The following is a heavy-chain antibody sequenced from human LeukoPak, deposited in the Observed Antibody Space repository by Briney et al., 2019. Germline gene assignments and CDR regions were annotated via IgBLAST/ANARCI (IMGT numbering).Heavy chain of an antibody. V-gene: IGHV1-18*01. CDR3: ARVPLYSSIAGAFDI. Sequence: ASVKVSCKASGYTFTSYGISWVRQAPGQGLEWMGWISAYNGNTNYAQKLQGRVTITRDTSASTAYMELSSLRSEDTAVYYCARVPLYSSIAGAFDIWGQGTMVTVSS. CDR2: ISAYNGNT. D-gene: IGHD6-13*01. CDR1: GYTFTSYG. J-gene: IGHJ3*02.